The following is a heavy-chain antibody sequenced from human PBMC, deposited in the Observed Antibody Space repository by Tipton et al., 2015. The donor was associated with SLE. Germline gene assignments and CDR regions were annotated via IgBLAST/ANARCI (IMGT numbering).Heavy chain of an antibody. D-gene: IGHD7-27*01. J-gene: IGHJ2*01. V-gene: IGHV4-59*08. CDR1: GGSITSYH. Sequence: TLSLTCTVSGGSITSYHWGWIRQVPEKGLEWIGYIFYSGSTDYSPSLKSRVTMSMDMSKNHFFLKLTSVTAADTAVYFCARQAPNWGPTDWYFDVWGRGTLVTVSS. CDR2: IFYSGST. CDR3: ARQAPNWGPTDWYFDV.